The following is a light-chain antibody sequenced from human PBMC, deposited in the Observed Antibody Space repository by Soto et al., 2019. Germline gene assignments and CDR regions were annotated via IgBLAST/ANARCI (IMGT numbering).Light chain of an antibody. J-gene: IGLJ2*01. V-gene: IGLV2-14*01. CDR1: SRDVGGYNY. Sequence: QSALTQPASVSGSPGQSSTISCTGTSRDVGGYNYVSWYQQHPGKAPKLMIYEVSNRPSGVSNRFSGSKSGNTASLTISGLQGEDEADYYCSSYASTRTVLFGGGTKLTVL. CDR2: EVS. CDR3: SSYASTRTVL.